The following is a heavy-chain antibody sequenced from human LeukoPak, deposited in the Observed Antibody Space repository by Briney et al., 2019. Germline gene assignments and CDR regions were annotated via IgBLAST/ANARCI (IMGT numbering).Heavy chain of an antibody. CDR1: GFIFSNYG. CDR2: ISASGSAT. Sequence: GGSLRLSCAASGFIFSNYGMNWVRQAPGKGLEWVAAISASGSATSYADSVRGRFTISRDNSKSTTYLQMNSLRAEDTAVYYCARDGSGWYFDYWGQGTLVTVSS. V-gene: IGHV3-23*01. CDR3: ARDGSGWYFDY. D-gene: IGHD6-19*01. J-gene: IGHJ4*02.